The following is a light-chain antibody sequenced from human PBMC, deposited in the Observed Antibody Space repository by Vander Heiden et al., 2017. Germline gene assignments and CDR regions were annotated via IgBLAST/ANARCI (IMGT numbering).Light chain of an antibody. Sequence: SVLTQPPSVSAAPGQKVTIPCSGSSSDIGNHAVSWYQQLPGTAPKLLIYDNNGRPSGIPDRFSGSKSGTSAALGITGLQTGDEAEYYCGTWDSSLSAVVFGGGTKLSVL. CDR3: GTWDSSLSAVV. V-gene: IGLV1-51*01. J-gene: IGLJ3*02. CDR2: DNN. CDR1: SSDIGNHA.